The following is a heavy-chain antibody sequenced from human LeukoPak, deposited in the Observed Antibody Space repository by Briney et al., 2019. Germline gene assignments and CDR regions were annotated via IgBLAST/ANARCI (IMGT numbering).Heavy chain of an antibody. CDR2: INPNSGGT. CDR1: GYTFTGYY. J-gene: IGHJ4*02. V-gene: IGHV1-2*06. CDR3: ARVCELLWFGESSRHFDY. Sequence: ASVKVSCKASGYTFTGYYMHWVRQAPGQGLEWMGRINPNSGGTNYAQKFQGRVTMTRDTSISTAYMELSRLRSDDTAVYYCARVCELLWFGESSRHFDYWGQGTLVTVSS. D-gene: IGHD3-10*01.